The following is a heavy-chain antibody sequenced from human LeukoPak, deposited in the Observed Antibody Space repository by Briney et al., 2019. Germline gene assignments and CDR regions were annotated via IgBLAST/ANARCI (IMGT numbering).Heavy chain of an antibody. D-gene: IGHD2-8*02. CDR1: GFTFNSHT. Sequence: GGSLRLSCAASGFTFNSHTMNWVRQAPGKGLELVSSISGTSTYIYYADSVKGRFTISRDNAENSLYLQMNSLRAEDTAVYYCARERTTETTGYFEHWGQGTLVTVSS. J-gene: IGHJ4*02. CDR2: ISGTSTYI. CDR3: ARERTTETTGYFEH. V-gene: IGHV3-21*01.